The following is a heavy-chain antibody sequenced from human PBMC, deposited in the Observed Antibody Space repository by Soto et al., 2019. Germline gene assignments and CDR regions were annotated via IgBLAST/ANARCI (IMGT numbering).Heavy chain of an antibody. V-gene: IGHV3-23*01. CDR2: VSDSGDNT. Sequence: EVQLLESGGGLVQPGGSLRLSCAASGFTFSSYALNWVRQAPGKGLEWVSVVSDSGDNTYYEDSVKGPSTTSRDNTTITLYMQMNSVRAEDTAVYYCAKDLAPDDFWSAYSTYYYMDVWRKGTRVTVS. CDR3: AKDLAPDDFWSAYSTYYYMDV. J-gene: IGHJ6*03. CDR1: GFTFSSYA. D-gene: IGHD3-3*01.